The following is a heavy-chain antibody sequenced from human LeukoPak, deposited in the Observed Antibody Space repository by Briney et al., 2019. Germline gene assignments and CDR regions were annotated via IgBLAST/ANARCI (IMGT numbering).Heavy chain of an antibody. CDR3: ARVGNADIVVVSAYYFDY. CDR1: GFTFSSYE. CDR2: ISSSGSTI. Sequence: GGSLRLSCAASGFTFSSYEMNWVRQAPGKGLEWVSYISSSGSTIYYADSVKGRFTISRDNAKNSLYLQMNSLRAEDTAVYHCARVGNADIVVVSAYYFDYWGQGTLVTVSS. J-gene: IGHJ4*02. D-gene: IGHD2-15*01. V-gene: IGHV3-48*03.